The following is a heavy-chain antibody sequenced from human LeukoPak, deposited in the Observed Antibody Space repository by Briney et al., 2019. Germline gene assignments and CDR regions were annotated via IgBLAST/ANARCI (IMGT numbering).Heavy chain of an antibody. J-gene: IGHJ4*02. CDR1: GVSISSSNSY. V-gene: IGHV4-39*01. CDR3: ARQAYFDWLLSDY. D-gene: IGHD3-9*01. CDR2: IYYSGNT. Sequence: KPSETLSLTCTVSGVSISSSNSYWGWIRQPPGKGLEWIGSIYYSGNTYYNASLKSRVTISVDTSKNQFSLKLSSVTAADTAVYYCARQAYFDWLLSDYWGQGTLVTVSS.